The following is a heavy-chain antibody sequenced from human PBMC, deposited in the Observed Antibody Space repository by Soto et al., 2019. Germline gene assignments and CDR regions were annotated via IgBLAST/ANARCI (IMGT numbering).Heavy chain of an antibody. J-gene: IGHJ4*02. D-gene: IGHD2-2*01. CDR2: INSDGTDT. Sequence: EVQLVESGGGLVQPGGSLRLSCAASGFTFSHNWMHWVRQVPGKGLVWVSRINSDGTDTIYADSVKGRFTISRDNAKSTLYLQMNSPRVDDTALYYCTRGGNIVPAAQASWGQGTLVIVSS. CDR1: GFTFSHNW. CDR3: TRGGNIVPAAQAS. V-gene: IGHV3-74*01.